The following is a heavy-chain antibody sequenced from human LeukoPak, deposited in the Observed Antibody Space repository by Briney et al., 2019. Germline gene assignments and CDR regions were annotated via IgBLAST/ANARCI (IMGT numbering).Heavy chain of an antibody. Sequence: PGGSLRLSCAASGFTFSDYYMSWIRQAPGKGLEWVSYISSSGSTIYYADSVKGRFTISRDNAKNSLYLQMNSLRAEDTAVYHCARGAKYYYYYMDVWGKGTTVTVSS. CDR2: ISSSGSTI. J-gene: IGHJ6*03. CDR3: ARGAKYYYYYMDV. CDR1: GFTFSDYY. V-gene: IGHV3-11*01.